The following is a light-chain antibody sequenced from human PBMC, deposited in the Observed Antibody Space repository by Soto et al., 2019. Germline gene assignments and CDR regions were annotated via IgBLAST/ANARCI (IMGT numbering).Light chain of an antibody. J-gene: IGLJ1*01. CDR1: SSDVGGYNY. V-gene: IGLV2-8*01. Sequence: QSALTQPPSASGSPGQSVTISCTGTSSDVGGYNYVSWYQQYPGKAPKLMIYEVTKRPSGVPDRFSGSKSGITASLTVSGLQTEDEADYYCSSYTSSNNDVFGPGTKLTVL. CDR2: EVT. CDR3: SSYTSSNNDV.